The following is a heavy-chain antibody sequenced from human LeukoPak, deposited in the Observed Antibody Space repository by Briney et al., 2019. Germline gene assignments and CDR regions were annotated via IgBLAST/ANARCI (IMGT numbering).Heavy chain of an antibody. CDR1: GGSISSYY. V-gene: IGHV4-59*08. CDR3: ARLPNYYGSGSEVLHDFDY. Sequence: SETLSLTCTVSGGSISSYYWSWIRQPPGKGLEWIGYIYYSGSTNYNPSLKSRVTISVDTSKNQFSLKLSSVTAADTAVYYCARLPNYYGSGSEVLHDFDYWGQGTLVTVSS. D-gene: IGHD3-10*01. J-gene: IGHJ4*02. CDR2: IYYSGST.